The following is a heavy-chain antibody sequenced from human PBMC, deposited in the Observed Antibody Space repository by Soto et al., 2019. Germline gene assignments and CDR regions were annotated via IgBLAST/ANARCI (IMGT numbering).Heavy chain of an antibody. CDR1: GFSFSDYY. V-gene: IGHV3-11*01. CDR2: IGSSGTSI. Sequence: QGQLVESGGDLVKPGGSLRLSCAASGFSFSDYYMSWIRQAPGKGLEWISYIGSSGTSIYYAGSVKGRFTISRDNAMKSVFLHMNRLRAEGSGVYYCGRGVGVAGQGRVDYWGQGTLVTVSS. CDR3: GRGVGVAGQGRVDY. J-gene: IGHJ4*02. D-gene: IGHD6-19*01.